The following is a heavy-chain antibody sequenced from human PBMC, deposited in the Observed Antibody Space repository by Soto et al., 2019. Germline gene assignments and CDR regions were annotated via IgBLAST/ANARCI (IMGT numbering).Heavy chain of an antibody. Sequence: SETLSLTCAVYGGSFSGYYWSWIRQPPGKGLEWIGEINHSGSTNYNPPLKSRVTISMDTSKSQFSLRLTSVTAADTAVYYCASGRVGSVTLHYYSYYYALDVWGQGTTVTVSS. J-gene: IGHJ6*02. CDR2: INHSGST. V-gene: IGHV4-34*01. D-gene: IGHD2-15*01. CDR1: GGSFSGYY. CDR3: ASGRVGSVTLHYYSYYYALDV.